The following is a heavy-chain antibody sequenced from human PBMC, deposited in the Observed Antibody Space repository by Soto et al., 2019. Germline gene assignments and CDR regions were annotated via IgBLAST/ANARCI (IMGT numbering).Heavy chain of an antibody. CDR1: GYTFTSHD. CDR2: MNPNSGHT. CDR3: ASDMSTT. D-gene: IGHD2-2*01. V-gene: IGHV1-8*01. Sequence: QVQLVQSGAEVKKPGGSVNVSCKASGYTFTSHDINWMRQATGQGLEWMGWMNPNSGHTNYAQKFQGRVTMTRDTSISTAYMELTSLRSEDTAIYYCASDMSTTWGQGTLVTVSS. J-gene: IGHJ5*02.